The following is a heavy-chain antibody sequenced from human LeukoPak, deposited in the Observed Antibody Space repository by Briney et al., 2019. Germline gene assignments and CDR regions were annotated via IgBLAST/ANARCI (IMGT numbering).Heavy chain of an antibody. V-gene: IGHV1-2*02. CDR3: ARAGTYYLGFDY. CDR1: GYTFTSYG. CDR2: INPNTGGT. J-gene: IGHJ4*02. Sequence: ASVKVSCKASGYTFTSYGISWVRQSPGQGLEWMGWINPNTGGTNYAQKFQGRVTMTRDTPISTAYMELSRLRSDDTALYYCARAGTYYLGFDYWGQGTLVTVSS. D-gene: IGHD3-10*01.